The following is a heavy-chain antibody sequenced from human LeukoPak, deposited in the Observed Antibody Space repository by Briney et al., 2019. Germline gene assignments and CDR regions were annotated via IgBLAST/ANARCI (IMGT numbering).Heavy chain of an antibody. J-gene: IGHJ5*02. CDR3: ARGPKIGVVPAVNWFDP. Sequence: ASVKVSCKASGYTFTSYAMHWVRQAPGQRLEWMGWINAGNGNTKYSQKFQGRVTITRDTSASTAYMELSSLGSEDTAVYYCARGPKIGVVPAVNWFDPWGQGTLVSVSS. CDR1: GYTFTSYA. D-gene: IGHD2-2*01. CDR2: INAGNGNT. V-gene: IGHV1-3*01.